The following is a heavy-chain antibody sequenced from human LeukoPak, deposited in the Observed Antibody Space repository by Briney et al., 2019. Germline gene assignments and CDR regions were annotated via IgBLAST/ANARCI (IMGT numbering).Heavy chain of an antibody. V-gene: IGHV4-30-2*01. CDR3: ARGYYYYYYMDV. Sequence: SETLSLTCTVSGGSISSGGYYWSWIRQPPGKGLEWIGYIYHSGSTYYNPSLKSRVTISVDRSKNQFSLKLSSVTAADTAVYYCARGYYYYYYMDVWGKGTTVTVSS. CDR1: GGSISSGGYY. J-gene: IGHJ6*03. CDR2: IYHSGST.